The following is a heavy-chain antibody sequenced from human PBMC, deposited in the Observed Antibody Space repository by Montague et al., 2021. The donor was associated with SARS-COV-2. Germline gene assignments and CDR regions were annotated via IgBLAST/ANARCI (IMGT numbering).Heavy chain of an antibody. V-gene: IGHV4-59*01. CDR2: IYYRGST. D-gene: IGHD5-24*01. CDR3: AREDRWNWFDP. Sequence: SETLSLTCTVSGGSINSDYWSWIRQPPGKGLEWIGYIYYRGSTNYNPSIKSRVTISVDTSKNQFSLKLISVTAADTAVYYCAREDRWNWFDPWGQGILVTVSS. J-gene: IGHJ5*02. CDR1: GGSINSDY.